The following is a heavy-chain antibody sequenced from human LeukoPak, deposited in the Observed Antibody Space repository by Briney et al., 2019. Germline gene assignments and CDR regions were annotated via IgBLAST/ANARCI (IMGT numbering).Heavy chain of an antibody. CDR1: GFTVGSNY. J-gene: IGHJ6*02. D-gene: IGHD3-10*01. Sequence: PGGSLRLSCAASGFTVGSNYMSWVRQAPGEGLEWVSVIYSGGSTYYADPVKGRFTISRDNSKNTLYLQMNSLRAEDTAVYYCARDGRALVRGLYGMDVWGQGTTVTVSS. V-gene: IGHV3-66*01. CDR3: ARDGRALVRGLYGMDV. CDR2: IYSGGST.